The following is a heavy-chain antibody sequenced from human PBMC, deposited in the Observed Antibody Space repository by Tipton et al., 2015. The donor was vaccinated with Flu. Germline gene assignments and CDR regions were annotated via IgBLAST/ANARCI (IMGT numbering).Heavy chain of an antibody. V-gene: IGHV4-39*01. CDR3: ARHSQGAYGDYMVDLNWFDP. CDR2: IYYSGST. D-gene: IGHD4-17*01. CDR1: GGSISSSSYY. Sequence: TLSLTCTVSGGSISSSSYYWGWIRQPPGKGLEWIGSIYYSGSTYYNPSLKSRVTIPVDTSKNQFSLKLSSVTAADTAVYYCARHSQGAYGDYMVDLNWFDPWGQGTLVTVSS. J-gene: IGHJ5*02.